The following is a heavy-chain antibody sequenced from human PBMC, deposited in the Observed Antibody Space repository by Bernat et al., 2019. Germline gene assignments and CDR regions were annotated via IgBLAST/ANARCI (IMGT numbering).Heavy chain of an antibody. CDR3: AKDLERWLRTFNFFDP. V-gene: IGHV3-30*18. CDR2: ISYDGSNK. J-gene: IGHJ5*02. Sequence: QVQLVESGGGVVQPGRSLRLSCAASGFTFSSYGMHWVRQAPGKGLEWVAVISYDGSNKYYADSVKGRFTISRDNPKNTLYLQMNSLRAEDTAVYYCAKDLERWLRTFNFFDPWGQGTLVTVSS. CDR1: GFTFSSYG. D-gene: IGHD5-12*01.